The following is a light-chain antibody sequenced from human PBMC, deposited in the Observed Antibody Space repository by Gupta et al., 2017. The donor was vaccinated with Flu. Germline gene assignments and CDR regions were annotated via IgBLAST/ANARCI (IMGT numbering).Light chain of an antibody. V-gene: IGLV2-11*01. Sequence: QSAPTQPRSVSGSPGQSVTISCTGTSNDVGGSNRVSWYEQRPGKAPKLILYDVTERPSGVPDRFSGSKSGNTASLTISGLQADDEADYYCSSYAGRGTWVFGTGTTVTVL. CDR3: SSYAGRGTWV. CDR2: DVT. J-gene: IGLJ1*01. CDR1: SNDVGGSNR.